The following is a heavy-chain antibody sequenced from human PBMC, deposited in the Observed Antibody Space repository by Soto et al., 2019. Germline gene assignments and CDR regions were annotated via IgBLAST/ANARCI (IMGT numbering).Heavy chain of an antibody. V-gene: IGHV3-23*01. J-gene: IGHJ3*02. CDR2: ISGSGSST. Sequence: PGGSLRLSCAASGFTFSSYAMSWVRQAPGKGLEWVSAISGSGSSTYYADSVKGRFTISRDNSKNTLYLQMNSLRAEDTAVYYCAKDQAAKFNLEWLTIHAFDIWGQGTMVT. CDR3: AKDQAAKFNLEWLTIHAFDI. D-gene: IGHD3-9*01. CDR1: GFTFSSYA.